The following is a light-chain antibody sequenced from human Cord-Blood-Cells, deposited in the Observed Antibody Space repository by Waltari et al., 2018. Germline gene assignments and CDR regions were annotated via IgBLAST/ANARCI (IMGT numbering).Light chain of an antibody. V-gene: IGLV3-1*01. J-gene: IGLJ2*01. CDR3: QAWDSSTVV. CDR2: QDS. CDR1: KLGDKY. Sequence: SYELTQPPSVSVSPGQTASITCSGDKLGDKYACWYPQKPGQSPVLVIYQDSKRPSGIPERFSGYNAGNTATLTISGTQAMDEADYYCQAWDSSTVVFGGGTKLTVL.